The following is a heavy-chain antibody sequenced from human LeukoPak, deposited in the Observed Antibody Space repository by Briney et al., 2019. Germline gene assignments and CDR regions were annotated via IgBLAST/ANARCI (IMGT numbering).Heavy chain of an antibody. J-gene: IGHJ6*02. CDR2: INPDGSER. CDR3: TRDLAAVPGPRMDV. CDR1: GFIFSSYY. D-gene: IGHD6-19*01. V-gene: IGHV3-7*03. Sequence: GGSLRLSCAASGFIFSSYYMSWVRQAPGKGLEWVALINPDGSERYYVDSVKGRFTISRDNARNSLYLQMDSLRDDDTAMYFCTRDLAAVPGPRMDVWGQGTTVTVSS.